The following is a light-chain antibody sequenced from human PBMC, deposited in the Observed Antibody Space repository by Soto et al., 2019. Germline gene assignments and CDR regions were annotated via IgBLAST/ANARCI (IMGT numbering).Light chain of an antibody. Sequence: QSALTQPASVSGSPGQSITISCTGTSSDVGDYNYVSWYQQHPGKAPKLMIFEVTNRPSGVSNRFSGSKSGNTASLTISGLQAEDEADYYCRLYTSSSTLLFGGGTKLTVL. CDR1: SSDVGDYNY. V-gene: IGLV2-14*01. CDR3: RLYTSSSTLL. J-gene: IGLJ3*02. CDR2: EVT.